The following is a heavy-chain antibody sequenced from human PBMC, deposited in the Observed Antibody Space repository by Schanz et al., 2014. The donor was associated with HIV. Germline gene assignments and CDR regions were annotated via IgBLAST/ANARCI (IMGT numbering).Heavy chain of an antibody. Sequence: VHLEQWGAGLLKPSETLSLTCAFYGGSLSAFSWSWIRQSPDKGLEWVGEIDRFGGTNYIPSLKSRVTISVDTSKNQFSLKLSSVTAADTAVYYCAAFYSNYLYYYYGMDVWGQGTTVTVSS. D-gene: IGHD4-4*01. CDR2: IDRFGGT. CDR1: GGSLSAFS. V-gene: IGHV4-34*01. J-gene: IGHJ6*02. CDR3: AAFYSNYLYYYYGMDV.